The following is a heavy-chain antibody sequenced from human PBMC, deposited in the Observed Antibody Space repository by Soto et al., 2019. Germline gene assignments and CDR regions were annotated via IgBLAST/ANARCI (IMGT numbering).Heavy chain of an antibody. V-gene: IGHV4-61*05. D-gene: IGHD3-10*01. CDR1: GGSISSSSYY. CDR3: ARGGVFFFAAPTNPFDY. Sequence: PSETLSLTCTVSGGSISSSSYYWSWIRQPPGKGLEWIGYIYYSGSTNYNPSLKSRVTISVDTSKNQFSLKLSSVTAADTAVYYCARGGVFFFAAPTNPFDYWGQGTLVTVSS. CDR2: IYYSGST. J-gene: IGHJ4*02.